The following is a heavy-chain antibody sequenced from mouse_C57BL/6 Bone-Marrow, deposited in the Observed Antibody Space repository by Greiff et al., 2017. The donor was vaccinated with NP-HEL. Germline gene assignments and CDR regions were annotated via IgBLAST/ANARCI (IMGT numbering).Heavy chain of an antibody. D-gene: IGHD3-2*02. V-gene: IGHV1-9*01. J-gene: IGHJ2*01. CDR1: GYTFTGYW. Sequence: QVQLQQSGAELMKPGASVKLSCKASGYTFTGYWIEWVKQRPGHGLEWIGEILPGSGSTNYNEKFKGKATFTADTSSNTAYMQLSSLTTEDSANDDCARSAAQAQYYFDYWGQGTTLTVSS. CDR2: ILPGSGST. CDR3: ARSAAQAQYYFDY.